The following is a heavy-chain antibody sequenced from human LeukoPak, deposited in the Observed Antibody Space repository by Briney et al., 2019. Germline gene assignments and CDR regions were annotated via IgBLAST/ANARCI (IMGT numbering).Heavy chain of an antibody. V-gene: IGHV1-18*01. CDR3: ARGEPDFDY. Sequence: GASVKVSCKAPSYTFTSYGIRWVRQAPGQGLEWMGWISVYNGNTNYAQSVQGRVNMTTDTSTSTAYMDLRSLRSDDTAVYYCARGEPDFDYWGQGTLVTVSS. J-gene: IGHJ4*02. CDR1: SYTFTSYG. CDR2: ISVYNGNT. D-gene: IGHD1-1*01.